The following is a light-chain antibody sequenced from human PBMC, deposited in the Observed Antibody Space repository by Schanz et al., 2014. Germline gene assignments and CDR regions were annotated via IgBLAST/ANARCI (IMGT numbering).Light chain of an antibody. V-gene: IGKV3-15*01. CDR2: GGS. CDR3: QQYNNWPAGYT. Sequence: EIVLTQSPVTLSVSPGERVTLSCRASQGVSTNLAWHQQKPGQAPRLLIYGGSTRATGIPARFSGSGSGTEFPLTISSLQSEDFAVYYCQQYNNWPAGYTFGQGTKLEIK. CDR1: QGVSTN. J-gene: IGKJ2*01.